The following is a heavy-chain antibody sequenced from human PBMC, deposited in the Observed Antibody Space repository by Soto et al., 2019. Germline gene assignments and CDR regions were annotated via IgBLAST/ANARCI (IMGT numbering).Heavy chain of an antibody. V-gene: IGHV3-66*01. CDR3: ARSYSSSWPNWFDP. CDR1: EFTVSSKY. D-gene: IGHD6-13*01. CDR2: IYSGGST. Sequence: EVQLVESGGGLVQPGGSLRLSCAASEFTVSSKYMSWVRQAPGKGLEWVSIIYSGGSTYYADSVKGRFTISRDNSKNTLYLQMNSLRADDTAVYYCARSYSSSWPNWFDPWGQGTLVTVSS. J-gene: IGHJ5*02.